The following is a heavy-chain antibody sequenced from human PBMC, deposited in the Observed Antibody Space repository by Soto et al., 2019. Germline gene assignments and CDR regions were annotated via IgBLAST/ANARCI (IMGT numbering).Heavy chain of an antibody. Sequence: GGSLRLSCAASGFTFSSYAMNWVRQAPGKGLEWVSAISDSGGGTYYAHSVKGRFTISSDNSKSTLYLQMNSLRAEDTAVYYCAKDRTATTSYFDYWGQGTLVTVSS. V-gene: IGHV3-23*01. J-gene: IGHJ4*02. D-gene: IGHD4-17*01. CDR1: GFTFSSYA. CDR3: AKDRTATTSYFDY. CDR2: ISDSGGGT.